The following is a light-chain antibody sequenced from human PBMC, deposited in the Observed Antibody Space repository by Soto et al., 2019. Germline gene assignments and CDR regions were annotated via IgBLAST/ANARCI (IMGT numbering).Light chain of an antibody. CDR2: DAS. CDR1: QSVSSY. V-gene: IGKV3-11*01. CDR3: QQYNNWPPIT. Sequence: EIVLTQSPAAVSLSPGERATLSCRASQSVSSYLAWYQQKPGQAPRLLIYDASNRATGIPDRFSGSGSGTDFTLTISRLEPEDFAVYFCQQYNNWPPITFGQGTRLEIK. J-gene: IGKJ5*01.